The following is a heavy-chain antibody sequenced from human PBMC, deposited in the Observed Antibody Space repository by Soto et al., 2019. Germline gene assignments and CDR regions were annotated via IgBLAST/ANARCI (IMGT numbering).Heavy chain of an antibody. Sequence: QVQLVQSGAEVKRPESSVKVSCKACGDTFSFYSINWVRQAPGLGLEWMGRVNPILSLSNYAQRFQGRVTMTADKSTSTAYMVISSLRSEYTAIYYCATSYGSGYRAFDYWGQGAQVIVSS. CDR3: ATSYGSGYRAFDY. J-gene: IGHJ4*02. CDR1: GDTFSFYS. CDR2: VNPILSLS. D-gene: IGHD3-10*01. V-gene: IGHV1-69*02.